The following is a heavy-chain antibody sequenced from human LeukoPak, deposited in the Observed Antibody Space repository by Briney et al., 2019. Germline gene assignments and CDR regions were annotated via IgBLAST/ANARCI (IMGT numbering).Heavy chain of an antibody. CDR2: IGPDGGSK. Sequence: GGSLRLSCAASGFTFSSYAMSWVRQAPGKGLEWVANIGPDGGSKYYVDSVRGRFTISRDNAKDSLFLQMNSLRADDTAMYFCTRVGVGGYWGQGTLVTVSS. J-gene: IGHJ4*02. CDR1: GFTFSSYA. CDR3: TRVGVGGY. D-gene: IGHD3-16*01. V-gene: IGHV3-7*01.